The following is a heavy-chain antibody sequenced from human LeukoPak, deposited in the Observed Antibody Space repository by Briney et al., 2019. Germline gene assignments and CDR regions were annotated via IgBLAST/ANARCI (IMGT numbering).Heavy chain of an antibody. CDR2: IYYSGST. CDR3: ARRRDTAMVN. Sequence: PSETLSLTCTVSGGSISSYYWSWIRQPPGKGLEWIGYIYYSGSTNHNPSLKSRVTISVDTSKNQFSLKLSSVTAADTAVYYCARRRDTAMVNWGQGTLVTVSS. V-gene: IGHV4-59*08. J-gene: IGHJ4*02. CDR1: GGSISSYY. D-gene: IGHD5-18*01.